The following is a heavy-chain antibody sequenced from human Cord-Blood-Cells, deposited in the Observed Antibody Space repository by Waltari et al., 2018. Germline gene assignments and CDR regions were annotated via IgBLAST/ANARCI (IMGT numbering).Heavy chain of an antibody. J-gene: IGHJ4*02. CDR1: GGPTSSTSSY. D-gene: IGHD1-26*01. CDR2: IYYSGST. CDR3: ARHGSLGYYYFDY. V-gene: IGHV4-39*01. Sequence: QLQLQESGPGLVKPSETLSLPCTVSGGPTSSTSSYWGLLRPPPGKGLEWIGSIYYSGSTYYNPYLKSRVTISVDTSKNQFSLKLSSVTAADTAVYYCARHGSLGYYYFDYWGQGTLVTVSS.